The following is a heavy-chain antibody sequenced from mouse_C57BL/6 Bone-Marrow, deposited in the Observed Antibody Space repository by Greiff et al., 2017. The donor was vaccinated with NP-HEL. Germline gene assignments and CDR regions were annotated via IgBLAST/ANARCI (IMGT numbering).Heavy chain of an antibody. J-gene: IGHJ1*03. CDR3: ARDPYGSSYWDFDV. D-gene: IGHD1-1*01. CDR1: GFTFSSYA. V-gene: IGHV5-4*01. CDR2: ISDGGSYT. Sequence: EVQVVESGGGLVKPGGSLTLSCAASGFTFSSYAMSWVRQTPEKRLEWVATISDGGSYTDYPDNVKGRFTISRDNAKNNLYLQMSHLKSEDTAMYSCARDPYGSSYWDFDVWGTGTTVTVSS.